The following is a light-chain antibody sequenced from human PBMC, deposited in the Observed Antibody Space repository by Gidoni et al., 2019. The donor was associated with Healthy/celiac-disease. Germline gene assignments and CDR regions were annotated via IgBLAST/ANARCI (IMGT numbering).Light chain of an antibody. Sequence: DLQMTQPPSSLSASAGDRVTITCRASQCISSFLNWYQQKPRKAPKVLIYAASSLQSGVPSRFSGSGSGTEFTLTVSSLQPEDFATCYCEQSYSTPYTFGQGTKLEIK. CDR1: QCISSF. CDR3: EQSYSTPYT. V-gene: IGKV1-39*01. CDR2: AAS. J-gene: IGKJ2*01.